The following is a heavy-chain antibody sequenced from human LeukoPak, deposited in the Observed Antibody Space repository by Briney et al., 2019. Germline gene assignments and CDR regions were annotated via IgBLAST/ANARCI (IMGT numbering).Heavy chain of an antibody. V-gene: IGHV3-30*18. J-gene: IGHJ4*02. CDR2: ISYDGSNK. D-gene: IGHD1-1*01. CDR3: AKDHNWNDVEGYFDY. CDR1: GFTFSSYG. Sequence: RSLRLSCAASGFTFSSYGMHWVRQAPGKGLEWVAVISYDGSNKYYADSVKGRFTISRDNSKNTLYLQMNSLRAEDTAVYYCAKDHNWNDVEGYFDYWGQGTLVTVSS.